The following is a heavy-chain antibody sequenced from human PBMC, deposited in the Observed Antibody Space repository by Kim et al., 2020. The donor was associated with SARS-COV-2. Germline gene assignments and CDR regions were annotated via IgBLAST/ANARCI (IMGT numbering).Heavy chain of an antibody. Sequence: GSNDNPSLKSRVTISVDTSKNQVSRRLSSVSAADTAIYYCARGRQGGYFDLWGRGTQVTVSS. V-gene: IGHV4-34*01. CDR2: GS. D-gene: IGHD3-16*01. J-gene: IGHJ2*01. CDR3: ARGRQGGYFDL.